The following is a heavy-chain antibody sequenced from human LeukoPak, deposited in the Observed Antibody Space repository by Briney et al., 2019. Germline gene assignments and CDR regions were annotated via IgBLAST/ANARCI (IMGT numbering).Heavy chain of an antibody. D-gene: IGHD4-23*01. CDR2: INPNSGGT. Sequence: ASVKVSCKASGYTFTGYYMHWLRQAPGQGLEWMGWINPNSGGTNYAQKFQGRVTMTRDTSISTAYMELSRLRSDDTAVYYCARAPAGGPGGYYYYYMDVWGKGTTVTVSS. CDR1: GYTFTGYY. V-gene: IGHV1-2*02. J-gene: IGHJ6*03. CDR3: ARAPAGGPGGYYYYYMDV.